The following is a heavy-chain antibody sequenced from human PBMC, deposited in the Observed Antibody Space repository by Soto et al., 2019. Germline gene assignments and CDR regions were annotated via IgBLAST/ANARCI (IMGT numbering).Heavy chain of an antibody. Sequence: EVQLVESGGGLVKPGGSLRLSCAASGFTFSNAWMNWVRQAPGKGLEWVGRIKSKTDGGTTDYAAPVKGRFTISRDDSKNTLYLQMNSLKTEDTAVYYCTTTIVVVPAAILYYYYYGMDVWGQGTTVTVSS. D-gene: IGHD2-2*01. V-gene: IGHV3-15*07. CDR2: IKSKTDGGTT. J-gene: IGHJ6*02. CDR3: TTTIVVVPAAILYYYYYGMDV. CDR1: GFTFSNAW.